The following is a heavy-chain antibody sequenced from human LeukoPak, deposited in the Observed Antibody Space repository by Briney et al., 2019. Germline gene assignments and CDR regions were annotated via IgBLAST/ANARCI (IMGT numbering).Heavy chain of an antibody. Sequence: SETLSLTCAVYGGSFSGYYWSWIRQPPGKGLEWIGEINHSGSTNYNPSLKSRVTISVDTSKNQFSLKLSSVTAADTAVYYCARGTKWLSMYNWFDPWGQGTLVTVSS. D-gene: IGHD3-22*01. J-gene: IGHJ5*02. CDR2: INHSGST. V-gene: IGHV4-34*01. CDR1: GGSFSGYY. CDR3: ARGTKWLSMYNWFDP.